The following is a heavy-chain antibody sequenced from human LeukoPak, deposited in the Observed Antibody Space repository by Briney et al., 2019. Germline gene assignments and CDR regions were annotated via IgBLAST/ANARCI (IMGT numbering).Heavy chain of an antibody. V-gene: IGHV1-46*01. CDR1: GYAFTSYY. CDR2: INPTGGST. CDR3: ASSYGSGSYYYGMDV. J-gene: IGHJ6*02. Sequence: ASVKVSCKASGYAFTSYYMHWVRQAPGQGLEWMGIINPTGGSTSYAQKFQDRVTMTRDTSTRTVYMELSSLRSDDTAVYYCASSYGSGSYYYGMDVWGQGTTVTVSS. D-gene: IGHD3-10*01.